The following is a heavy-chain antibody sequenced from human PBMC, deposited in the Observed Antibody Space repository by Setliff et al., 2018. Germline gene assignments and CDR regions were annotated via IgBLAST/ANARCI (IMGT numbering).Heavy chain of an antibody. J-gene: IGHJ5*02. D-gene: IGHD2-2*01. CDR2: IFPADADT. V-gene: IGHV5-51*01. Sequence: GASLTLSCKASRDSFTNYWIIWVRQVPGKGLEWMGMIFPADADTRYNPSFKGQVTMSLDRSITTAYLQWDSLKASDTAIYYCAQKHQRASWAFDPWGRGTLVTVSS. CDR1: RDSFTNYW. CDR3: AQKHQRASWAFDP.